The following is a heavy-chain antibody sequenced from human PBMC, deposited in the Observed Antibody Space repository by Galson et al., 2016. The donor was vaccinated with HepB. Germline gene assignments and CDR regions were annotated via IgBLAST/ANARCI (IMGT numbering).Heavy chain of an antibody. CDR1: GFTFSSYA. Sequence: SLRLSCAASGFTFSSYAMTWVRQAPGKGLEWVSAMSANGGDTYYADAVKGRFSISRDNSNNTLFLQLNSLRVEDTAVYYCASRDKVDYYYGTDLWGQGTTVTVSS. J-gene: IGHJ6*02. CDR2: MSANGGDT. D-gene: IGHD5-24*01. V-gene: IGHV3-23*01. CDR3: ASRDKVDYYYGTDL.